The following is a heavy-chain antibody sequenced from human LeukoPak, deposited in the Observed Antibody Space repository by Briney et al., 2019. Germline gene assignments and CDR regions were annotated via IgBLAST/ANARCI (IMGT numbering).Heavy chain of an antibody. D-gene: IGHD2-21*02. CDR2: VYTSGDA. CDR3: ARYGDPNYYVDH. Sequence: SETLSLTCTVSGDSISSYYWRWIRQPAGKGLEWIGRVYTSGDARYNPSLESRVTMSLDTAKNQFSLRLTSVTAADTAVYYCARYGDPNYYVDHWGQGTRVTVSS. V-gene: IGHV4-4*07. J-gene: IGHJ4*02. CDR1: GDSISSYY.